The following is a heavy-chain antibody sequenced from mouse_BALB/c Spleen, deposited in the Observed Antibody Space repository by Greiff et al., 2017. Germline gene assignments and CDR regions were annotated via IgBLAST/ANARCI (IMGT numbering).Heavy chain of an antibody. CDR3: ARAYGYYYAMDY. V-gene: IGHV5-6-5*01. D-gene: IGHD1-2*01. Sequence: DVKLVESGGGLVKPGGSLKLSCAASGFTFSSYAMSWVRQTPEKRLEWVASISSGGSTYYPDSVKGRFTISRDNARNILYLQMSSLRSEDTAMYYCARAYGYYYAMDYWGQGTSVTVSS. CDR2: ISSGGST. J-gene: IGHJ4*01. CDR1: GFTFSSYA.